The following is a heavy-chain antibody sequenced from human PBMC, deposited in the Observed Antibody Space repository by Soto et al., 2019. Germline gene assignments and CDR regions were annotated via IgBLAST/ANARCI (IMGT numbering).Heavy chain of an antibody. J-gene: IGHJ6*02. V-gene: IGHV4-34*01. Sequence: PDILLHSWAVNGRSFRGYYGRVSLLLLGKGLRWIGEINHSGSPNYNPSLKSRVTISVDTSKNQFSLKLSSVTAADTAVYYCVRFHLWFGESLGYYYGMDVWGQGTTVS. CDR2: INHSGSP. D-gene: IGHD3-10*01. CDR1: GRSFRGYY. CDR3: VRFHLWFGESLGYYYGMDV.